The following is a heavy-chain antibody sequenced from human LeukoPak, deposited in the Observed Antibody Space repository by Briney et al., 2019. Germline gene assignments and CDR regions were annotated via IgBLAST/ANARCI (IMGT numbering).Heavy chain of an antibody. CDR2: INHSGST. D-gene: IGHD6-19*01. J-gene: IGHJ6*03. CDR3: ARARLQWLETYYYYYYMDV. V-gene: IGHV4-39*07. CDR1: GGSISSSSYY. Sequence: SSETLSLTCTVSGGSISSSSYYWGWIRQPPGKGLEWIGEINHSGSTNYNPSLKSRVTISVDTSKNQFSLKLSSVTAADTAVYYCARARLQWLETYYYYYYMDVWGKGTTVTVSS.